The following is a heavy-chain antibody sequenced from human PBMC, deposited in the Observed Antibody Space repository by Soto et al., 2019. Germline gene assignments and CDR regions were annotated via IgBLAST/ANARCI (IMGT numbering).Heavy chain of an antibody. J-gene: IGHJ4*02. CDR1: GFTFSSYS. CDR3: ARDRDIVATITMGSYFDY. CDR2: ISSSSSYI. Sequence: PGGSLRLSCAASGFTFSSYSMNWVRQAPGKGLEWVSSISSSSSYIYYADSVKGRFTISRDNAKNSLYLQMNSLRAEDTAVYYCARDRDIVATITMGSYFDYWGQGTLVTVSS. D-gene: IGHD5-12*01. V-gene: IGHV3-21*01.